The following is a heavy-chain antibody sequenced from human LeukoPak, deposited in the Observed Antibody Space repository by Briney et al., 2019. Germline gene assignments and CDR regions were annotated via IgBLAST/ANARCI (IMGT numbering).Heavy chain of an antibody. V-gene: IGHV4-34*01. J-gene: IGHJ4*02. CDR3: ARGPGSGWYGVYFF. D-gene: IGHD6-19*01. CDR1: GGSFSGYC. Sequence: TSETLSLTCAVYGGSFSGYCWSWIRQPPGKGLEWIGEINHSGSTNYNPSLKSRVTISVDTSKNQFSLKLSSVTAADTAVYYCARGPGSGWYGVYFFWGQGTLVTVSS. CDR2: INHSGST.